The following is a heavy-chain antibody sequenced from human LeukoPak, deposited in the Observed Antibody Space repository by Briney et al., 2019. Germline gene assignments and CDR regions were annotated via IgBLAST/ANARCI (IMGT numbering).Heavy chain of an antibody. V-gene: IGHV3-23*01. CDR3: ATPYDYDFWSGYSSFDY. Sequence: GGSLRLSCAASGFTFSSYAMSWVRQAPGKGLEWVSAISGSGGSTYYADSVKGRLTISRDNSKNTLYLQMNSLRAEDTAVYYCATPYDYDFWSGYSSFDYWGQGTLVTVSS. D-gene: IGHD3-3*01. J-gene: IGHJ4*02. CDR2: ISGSGGST. CDR1: GFTFSSYA.